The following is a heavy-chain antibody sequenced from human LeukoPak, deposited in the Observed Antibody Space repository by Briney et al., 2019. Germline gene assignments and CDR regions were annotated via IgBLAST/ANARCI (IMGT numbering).Heavy chain of an antibody. CDR1: GDSTNSGGYF. CDR3: ARRGDY. CDR2: IYYSGST. V-gene: IGHV4-30-4*01. Sequence: PSETLSLTCTVSGDSTNSGGYFWSWIRQHPGKGLEWIGYIYYSGSTYYNPSLKSRVTISLDTSKNQFSLKLSSVTAADTAVYYCARRGDYWGQGTLVTVSS. J-gene: IGHJ4*02. D-gene: IGHD3-10*01.